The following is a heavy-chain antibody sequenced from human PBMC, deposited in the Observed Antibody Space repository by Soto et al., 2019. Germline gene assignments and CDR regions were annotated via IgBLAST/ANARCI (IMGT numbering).Heavy chain of an antibody. CDR2: IIPMLGIA. Sequence: QVQLVQSGAEVKKPGSSVKVSCKASGGTFSGYTISWERKAAGPGLERMGRIIPMLGIANYAQQFQGGVTSTAGKPTSTAYRELGSVRSEHTAVYDCARDGLADAPAEYFQHWCQGSLVTV. CDR3: ARDGLADAPAEYFQH. D-gene: IGHD3-3*02. J-gene: IGHJ1*01. V-gene: IGHV1-69*08. CDR1: GGTFSGYT.